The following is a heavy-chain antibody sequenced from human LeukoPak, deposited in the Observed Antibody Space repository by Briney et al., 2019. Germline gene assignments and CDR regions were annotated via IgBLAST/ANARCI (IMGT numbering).Heavy chain of an antibody. CDR3: AKDPRGCSSTRCYPTYFDY. V-gene: IGHV3-30*02. J-gene: IGHJ4*02. D-gene: IGHD2-2*01. CDR2: IRYDGGNK. CDR1: GFTFSSYG. Sequence: GGSLRLSCAASGFTFSSYGMHWVRQAPGKGLEWVAFIRYDGGNKYYADSVKGRFTISRDNSKNTLYLQMNSLRAEDTAVYYCAKDPRGCSSTRCYPTYFDYWGQGTLVTVSS.